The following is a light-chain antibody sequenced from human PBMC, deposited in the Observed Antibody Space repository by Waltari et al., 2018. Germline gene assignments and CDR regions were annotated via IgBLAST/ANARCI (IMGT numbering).Light chain of an antibody. Sequence: QSALTQPRSVSGSPGQSVTISCTGTSRDVGGYHYVSWFQQHPGKVPKLLIYDVSERPPAVPDRFSGSKSANTASLTISGLQTEDEADYYCCSFAGSYTFVFGTGTRVTVL. CDR1: SRDVGGYHY. CDR3: CSFAGSYTFV. CDR2: DVS. V-gene: IGLV2-11*01. J-gene: IGLJ1*01.